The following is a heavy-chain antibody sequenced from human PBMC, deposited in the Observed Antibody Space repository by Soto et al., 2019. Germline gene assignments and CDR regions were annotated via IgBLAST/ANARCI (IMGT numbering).Heavy chain of an antibody. CDR1: GGSISSYY. CDR2: IYYSGST. Sequence: SETLSLTCTVSGGSISSYYWSWIRQPPGKGLEWIGYIYYSGSTNYNPSLKSRVTISVDTSKNQFSLKLSSVTAADTAVYYCARDKYSGAIDYWGQGTLVTVSS. D-gene: IGHD5-12*01. CDR3: ARDKYSGAIDY. V-gene: IGHV4-59*01. J-gene: IGHJ4*02.